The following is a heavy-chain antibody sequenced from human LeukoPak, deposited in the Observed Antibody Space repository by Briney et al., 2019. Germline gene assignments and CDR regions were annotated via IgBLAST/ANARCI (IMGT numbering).Heavy chain of an antibody. V-gene: IGHV4-30-2*01. D-gene: IGHD1-7*01. CDR3: ARGRRGNWNLDAFDI. J-gene: IGHJ3*02. Sequence: SETLSLTCTVSGGSISSGGYYWSWIRQPPGEGLEWLGYIYHSGSTYYNPSLKSRVTISVDRSKNQFSLKLSSVTAADTAVYYCARGRRGNWNLDAFDIWGQGTMVTVSS. CDR1: GGSISSGGYY. CDR2: IYHSGST.